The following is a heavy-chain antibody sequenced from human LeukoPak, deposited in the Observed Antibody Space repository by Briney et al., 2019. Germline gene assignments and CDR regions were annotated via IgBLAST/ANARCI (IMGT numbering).Heavy chain of an antibody. CDR2: IIPILGIA. Sequence: GGSVTVSCKASGGTLSSYAISWVRQAPGQGLEWMGRIIPILGIANYAQKFQGRVTITADKSTSTAYMELSSLRSEDTAVYYCARGTYYYDSSYAFDIWGQGTMVTVS. J-gene: IGHJ3*02. V-gene: IGHV1-69*04. CDR3: ARGTYYYDSSYAFDI. CDR1: GGTLSSYA. D-gene: IGHD3-22*01.